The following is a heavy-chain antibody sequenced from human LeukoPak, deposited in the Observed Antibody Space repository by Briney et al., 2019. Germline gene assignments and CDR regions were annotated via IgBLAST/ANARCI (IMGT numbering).Heavy chain of an antibody. CDR1: GFTFDDYA. D-gene: IGHD4-17*01. CDR2: ISWNSGTI. J-gene: IGHJ4*02. Sequence: SLRLSCAASGFTFDDYAMHWVRQAPGKGLEWVPGISWNSGTIGYADSVKGRFTISRDNAEKSMYLQMNSLRAEDTALYYCARLFGDVTTYDYWGQGTLATVSS. CDR3: ARLFGDVTTYDY. V-gene: IGHV3-9*01.